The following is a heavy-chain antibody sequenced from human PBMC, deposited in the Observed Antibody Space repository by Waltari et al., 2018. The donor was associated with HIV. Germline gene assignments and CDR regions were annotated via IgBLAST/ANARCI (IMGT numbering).Heavy chain of an antibody. D-gene: IGHD2-8*01. CDR2: IHYSGIA. CDR3: ATLMVYAPRSHYYGMDV. J-gene: IGHJ6*02. V-gene: IGHV4-59*01. CDR1: GGSIGSYY. Sequence: QVQLQESGPGLVRPSETLSLTCTVSGGSIGSYYWSWIRQPPGKELEWIGYIHYSGIANYNPSLKSRVTVSVDTSKHQFSLKLSSVTAADTAVYYCATLMVYAPRSHYYGMDVWGQGTTVIVSS.